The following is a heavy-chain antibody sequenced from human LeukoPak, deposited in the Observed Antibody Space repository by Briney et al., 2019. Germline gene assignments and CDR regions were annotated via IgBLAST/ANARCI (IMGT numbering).Heavy chain of an antibody. V-gene: IGHV3-7*01. D-gene: IGHD6-6*01. CDR3: ARFQAALLRHFDY. J-gene: IGHJ4*02. CDR2: IKQDGSEK. Sequence: GGSLRLSCAASGFTFSSYWMSWVRQAPGKGLEWVANIKQDGSEKYYVDSVKGRFTISRDNAENSLYLQMNSLRAEDTAVYYCARFQAALLRHFDYWGQGTLVTVSS. CDR1: GFTFSSYW.